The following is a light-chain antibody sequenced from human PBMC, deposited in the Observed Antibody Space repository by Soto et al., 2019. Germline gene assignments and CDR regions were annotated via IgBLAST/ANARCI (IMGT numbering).Light chain of an antibody. CDR3: QQYGSSFPIT. V-gene: IGKV3-20*01. CDR1: QSVSNNY. Sequence: EIVFTQSPGTLSLSPGETASLSCRASQSVSNNYLAWYQQRPGQAPRLLIYAASTRATGIPDRFSGSGSGTDFTLTISRLEPEDFAVFYCQQYGSSFPITFGQGTRLEIK. J-gene: IGKJ5*01. CDR2: AAS.